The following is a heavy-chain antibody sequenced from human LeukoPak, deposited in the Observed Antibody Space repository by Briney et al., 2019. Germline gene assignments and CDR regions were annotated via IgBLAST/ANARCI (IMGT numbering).Heavy chain of an antibody. CDR1: GGSISNYY. D-gene: IGHD2-2*01. CDR2: IYHSGST. V-gene: IGHV4-59*12. CDR3: ASSRRCSSTSCLYWYFDL. Sequence: SETLSLTCTVSGGSISNYYWSWIRQPPGKELEWIGYIYHSGSTNYNPSLKSRVTISQDTSKNQFSLKLSSVTAADTAVYYCASSRRCSSTSCLYWYFDLWGRGTLVTVSS. J-gene: IGHJ2*01.